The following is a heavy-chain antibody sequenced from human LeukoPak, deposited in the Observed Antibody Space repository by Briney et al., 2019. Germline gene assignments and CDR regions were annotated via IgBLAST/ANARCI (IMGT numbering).Heavy chain of an antibody. Sequence: GGCLRLSCAASGFTVSSNYMSWVRQAPGKGLGWVSVIYSGGSAYYADSVKGRFTISRDNSKNTLFLQMDSLRAEDTAVYYCARLGPYSFDYWGQGTLVTVRS. J-gene: IGHJ4*02. CDR2: IYSGGSA. V-gene: IGHV3-53*01. D-gene: IGHD3-16*01. CDR1: GFTVSSNY. CDR3: ARLGPYSFDY.